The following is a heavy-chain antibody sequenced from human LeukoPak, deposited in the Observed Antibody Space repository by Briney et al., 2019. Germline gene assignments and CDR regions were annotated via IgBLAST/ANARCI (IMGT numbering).Heavy chain of an antibody. CDR3: ARVYCTNGVCFRAQADY. J-gene: IGHJ4*02. Sequence: ASVKVSCKASGYTFTGYYMHWVRQAPGQGLEWMGWINPNSGGTNYAQKFQGRVTMTRDTSISTAYMELSRLRSDDTAAYYCARVYCTNGVCFRAQADYWGQGTLVTVSS. D-gene: IGHD2-8*01. V-gene: IGHV1-2*02. CDR1: GYTFTGYY. CDR2: INPNSGGT.